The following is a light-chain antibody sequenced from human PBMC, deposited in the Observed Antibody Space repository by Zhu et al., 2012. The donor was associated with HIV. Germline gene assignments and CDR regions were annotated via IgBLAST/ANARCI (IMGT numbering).Light chain of an antibody. Sequence: EIVLTQSPGTLSLSPGERATLSCRASQSVNSNYLAWYQQKPGQAPRLLIYGASRRATGIPDRFSGSGSGIDFTLTISRLEPEDFAVFYCQQYGRSPRTFGQGTKAGEQT. V-gene: IGKV3-20*01. CDR3: QQYGRSPRT. J-gene: IGKJ2*01. CDR1: QSVNSNY. CDR2: GAS.